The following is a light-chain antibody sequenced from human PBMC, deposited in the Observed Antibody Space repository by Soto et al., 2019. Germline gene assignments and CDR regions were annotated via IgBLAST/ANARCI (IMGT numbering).Light chain of an antibody. J-gene: IGKJ4*01. CDR2: GAS. V-gene: IGKV3-20*01. Sequence: EIVLTQSPGTLSLSPGESATLSCRASQSVWNNYLAWYQQKPGQAPRLLISGASRRASGIPDRFSGSGSGTDFTLTIARLEPEDFAVYYCRQYGSSTPLTFGGGTMVEI. CDR3: RQYGSSTPLT. CDR1: QSVWNNY.